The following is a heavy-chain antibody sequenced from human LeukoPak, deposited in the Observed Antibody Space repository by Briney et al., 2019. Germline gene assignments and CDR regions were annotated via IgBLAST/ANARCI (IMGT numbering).Heavy chain of an antibody. D-gene: IGHD2-15*01. CDR3: ARHCSAGSCYSAVDC. V-gene: IGHV4-39*01. CDR2: IYHSGTT. Sequence: PSETLSLTCTVSGGSIISSIYYWAWIRQPPGKGLEWIGMIYHSGTTYYNPSLKSRVTISVDTSKNQFSLKLSSVTAADTAVYYCARHCSAGSCYSAVDCWGQGTLVTVSS. J-gene: IGHJ4*02. CDR1: GGSIISSIYY.